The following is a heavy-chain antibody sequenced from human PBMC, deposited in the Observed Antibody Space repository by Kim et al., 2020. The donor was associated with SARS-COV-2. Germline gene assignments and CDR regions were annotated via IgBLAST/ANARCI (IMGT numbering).Heavy chain of an antibody. Sequence: GGSLRLSCAASGLTFRNYGMHWVRQAPGKGLEWVEDISYDGTIQYYGDSVEGRFTISRDNSKNTLYLQMNSLRVEDTAVYYCAKGPIAVVPGGKMWLDPWGQGTLVTVSS. J-gene: IGHJ5*02. CDR3: AKGPIAVVPGGKMWLDP. D-gene: IGHD2-2*01. CDR2: ISYDGTIQ. V-gene: IGHV3-30*18. CDR1: GLTFRNYG.